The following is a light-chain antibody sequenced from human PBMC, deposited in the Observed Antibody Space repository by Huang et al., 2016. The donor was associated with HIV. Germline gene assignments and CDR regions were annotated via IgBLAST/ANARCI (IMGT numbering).Light chain of an antibody. CDR1: QSLLHSNGYNY. J-gene: IGKJ4*01. V-gene: IGKV2-28*01. Sequence: DIVMTQSPRSLPVTPGEPASISCRSSQSLLHSNGYNYLDWYLQKPGQSPQLLICLGSNRASGVSDRLTGSGSGTDFTLRISRVEAEDVGIYYCMQSLQTELTFGGGTRVEIK. CDR2: LGS. CDR3: MQSLQTELT.